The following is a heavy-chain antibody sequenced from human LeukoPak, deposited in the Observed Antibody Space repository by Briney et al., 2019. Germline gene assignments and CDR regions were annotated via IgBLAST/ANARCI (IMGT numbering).Heavy chain of an antibody. Sequence: GGSLRLSCSASGFTFNSYPVHWVRQAPGKGLEYVSGISRNGGSTYYADSVKGRFAISRDNSKNTLSLRMNSLRAEDTAVYYCATIRDWPRDYWGQGTLVTVSS. CDR3: ATIRDWPRDY. CDR2: ISRNGGST. D-gene: IGHD2-21*02. V-gene: IGHV3-64*04. J-gene: IGHJ4*02. CDR1: GFTFNSYP.